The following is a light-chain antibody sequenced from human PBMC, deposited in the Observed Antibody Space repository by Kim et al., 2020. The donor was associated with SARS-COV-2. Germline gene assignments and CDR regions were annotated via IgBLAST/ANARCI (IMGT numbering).Light chain of an antibody. CDR3: QQYANLPPT. Sequence: DIQMTQSPSSLSASVGDRVTITCQASQGISNYLNWYQQRPGKAPKLLIYDASKLETGVPSRFSGSGSGTDFTFTISSLQPEDIATYYCQQYANLPPTFGKGTRLEIK. CDR2: DAS. V-gene: IGKV1-33*01. CDR1: QGISNY. J-gene: IGKJ5*01.